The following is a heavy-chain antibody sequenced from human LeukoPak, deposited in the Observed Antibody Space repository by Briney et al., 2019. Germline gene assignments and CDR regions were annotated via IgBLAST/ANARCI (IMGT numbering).Heavy chain of an antibody. CDR3: ARDRHRCSSTSCYLYYYYYYYMDV. D-gene: IGHD2-2*01. J-gene: IGHJ6*03. CDR1: GGSISSYY. CDR2: IYTSGST. Sequence: SETLSLTCTVSGGSISSYYWSWIRQPAGKGLEWIGRIYTSGSTNYNPSLKSRVTMSVDTSKNQFSLKLSSVTAADTAVYYCARDRHRCSSTSCYLYYYYYYYMDVWGKGTTVTVSS. V-gene: IGHV4-4*07.